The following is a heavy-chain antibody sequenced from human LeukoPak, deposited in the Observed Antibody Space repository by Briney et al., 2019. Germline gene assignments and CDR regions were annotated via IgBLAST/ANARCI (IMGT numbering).Heavy chain of an antibody. Sequence: SETLSLTCTVSGASNSRSAYYWGWFRQPPGKGLEWIATIFYSGVTYYNPSLKSRVSISIATSENHFSLQLSFVTAADTALYFCAKEPTGDKSFDSWGQGTLVTVPS. J-gene: IGHJ4*02. V-gene: IGHV4-39*07. CDR2: IFYSGVT. D-gene: IGHD7-27*01. CDR1: GASNSRSAYY. CDR3: AKEPTGDKSFDS.